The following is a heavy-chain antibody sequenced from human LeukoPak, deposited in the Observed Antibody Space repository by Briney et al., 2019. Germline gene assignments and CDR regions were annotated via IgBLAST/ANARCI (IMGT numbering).Heavy chain of an antibody. Sequence: GGSLRLSCAASGFTVSSNYMSWVRQAPGKGLEWVSVIYSGGSTYYADSVKGRFTFSRHNSKNTLYLQMNSLRAEDTAVYYCARGFSGYDYRWFDPWGQGTLVTVSS. J-gene: IGHJ5*02. CDR2: IYSGGST. V-gene: IGHV3-53*04. CDR1: GFTVSSNY. CDR3: ARGFSGYDYRWFDP. D-gene: IGHD5-12*01.